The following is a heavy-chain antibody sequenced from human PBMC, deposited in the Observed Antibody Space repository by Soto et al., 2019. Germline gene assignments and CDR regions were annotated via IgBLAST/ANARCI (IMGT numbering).Heavy chain of an antibody. CDR2: INHSGST. CDR1: GGSFSGYY. D-gene: IGHD6-19*01. J-gene: IGHJ5*02. CDR3: ARGLGSGFSFDP. Sequence: PSETLSLTCALYGGSFSGYYWSWIRQPPGKGLEWIGEINHSGSTNYNPSLKSRVTISVDTSKNQFSLKLSSVTAADTAVYYCARGLGSGFSFDPWGQGTLVTAPQ. V-gene: IGHV4-34*01.